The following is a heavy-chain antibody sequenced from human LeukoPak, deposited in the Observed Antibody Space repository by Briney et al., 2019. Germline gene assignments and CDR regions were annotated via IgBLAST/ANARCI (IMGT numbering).Heavy chain of an antibody. D-gene: IGHD3-16*01. V-gene: IGHV1-2*02. CDR1: GYTFTGYY. CDR3: AREEGGDWFDP. Sequence: ASVKVSCKSSGYTFTGYYMHWVRQAPGQGLEWMGWINPNSGGTNCAQKFQGRVTMTRDTSISTAYMELSRLRSDDTAVYYCAREEGGDWFDPWGQGTLVTVSS. J-gene: IGHJ5*02. CDR2: INPNSGGT.